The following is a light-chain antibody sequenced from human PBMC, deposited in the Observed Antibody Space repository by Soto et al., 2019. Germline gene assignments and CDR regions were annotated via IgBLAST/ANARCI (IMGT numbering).Light chain of an antibody. J-gene: IGKJ3*01. CDR1: QSVGSN. CDR2: GAS. Sequence: EVVMTQSTATLSVSPGERATLSCRASQSVGSNLAWYQQKPGQAPRLLIYGASTRATGIPARFSGDGSGTEFTLTISSLQSEDFAVYYCQQYNNWPPGITFGPGTKVEIK. V-gene: IGKV3-15*01. CDR3: QQYNNWPPGIT.